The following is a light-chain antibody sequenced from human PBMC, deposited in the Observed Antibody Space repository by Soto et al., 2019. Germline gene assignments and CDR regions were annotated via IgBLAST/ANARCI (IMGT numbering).Light chain of an antibody. CDR2: GNT. J-gene: IGLJ2*01. V-gene: IGLV1-40*01. CDR3: QSYDSSLSGGI. CDR1: SSNIGAHYD. Sequence: QSVLTQPPSVSGAPGQRVTIFCTGSSSNIGAHYDVHWYQHLPGTAPKLLIYGNTNRPSGVPDRFSGSKSGTSASLAITGLQAEDEADYYCQSYDSSLSGGIFGGGTKLTVL.